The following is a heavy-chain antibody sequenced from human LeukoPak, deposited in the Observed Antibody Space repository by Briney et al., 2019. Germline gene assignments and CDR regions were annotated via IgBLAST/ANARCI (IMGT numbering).Heavy chain of an antibody. CDR1: GGTFSRYT. CDR3: ARGNTAVPAAMQYYWIDL. V-gene: IGHV1-69*02. D-gene: IGHD2-2*01. Sequence: ASVKVSCKASGGTFSRYTISWVRQAAGQGLEWMGRIIPFLGIANYAQKFQGRVTITADKSTRTAYMYVSSLRAEDTAVYYCARGNTAVPAAMQYYWIDLWGQGTLVTVSS. J-gene: IGHJ5*02. CDR2: IIPFLGIA.